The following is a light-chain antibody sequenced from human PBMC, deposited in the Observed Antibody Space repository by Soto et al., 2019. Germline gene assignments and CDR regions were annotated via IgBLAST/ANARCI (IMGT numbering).Light chain of an antibody. J-gene: IGKJ1*01. CDR3: QQYGSSPWT. CDR1: QSASSRY. CDR2: GAS. V-gene: IGKV3-20*01. Sequence: EIVLTQSPGTLSLSPGERATLSCRAGQSASSRYLAWYQQKPGQAPRLLIYGASSRAPGIPDRFSGSGSGTHFALTISRLEPEDFAVYYCQQYGSSPWTFGQGTKVEIK.